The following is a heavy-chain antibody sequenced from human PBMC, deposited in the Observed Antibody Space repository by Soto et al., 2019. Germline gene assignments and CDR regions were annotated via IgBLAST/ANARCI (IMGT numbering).Heavy chain of an antibody. CDR3: ARVAVAGTRVDY. V-gene: IGHV1-46*01. J-gene: IGHJ4*02. CDR2: INPSGDST. Sequence: ASVKVSCKASGYTFTSYYMHWVRQAPGQGLELMGIINPSGDSTTYAQKFQGRVTITADKSTSTAYMELSSLRSEDTAVYYCARVAVAGTRVDYWGQGTLVTVSS. CDR1: GYTFTSYY. D-gene: IGHD6-19*01.